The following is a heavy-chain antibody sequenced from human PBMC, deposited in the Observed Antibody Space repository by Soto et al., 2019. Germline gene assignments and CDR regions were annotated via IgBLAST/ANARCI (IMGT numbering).Heavy chain of an antibody. Sequence: PGGSLRLSCAASGFTFDYYWMSWFRQAPGKGLEWVANIKQDGSVKYYVDSVKGRFTISRDNAKNSLYLQMNSLRAEDTAVYYCAREGGWATVTISPYYTDYCGQGTLVTLSS. V-gene: IGHV3-7*01. D-gene: IGHD4-17*01. J-gene: IGHJ4*02. CDR2: IKQDGSVK. CDR3: AREGGWATVTISPYYTDY. CDR1: GFTFDYYW.